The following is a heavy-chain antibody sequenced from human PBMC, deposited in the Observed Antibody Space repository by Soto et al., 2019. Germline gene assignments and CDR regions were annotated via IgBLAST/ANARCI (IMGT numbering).Heavy chain of an antibody. CDR1: GYTFTSYG. D-gene: IGHD3-3*01. Sequence: ASVKVSCKASGYTFTSYGISWVRQAPGQGLEWMGWISAYNGNTNYAQKLQGRVTMTTDTSTSTAYMELRSLRSDDTAVYYCARDYDFWSGYYSGDYWGQGTLVTVSS. CDR3: ARDYDFWSGYYSGDY. V-gene: IGHV1-18*01. J-gene: IGHJ4*02. CDR2: ISAYNGNT.